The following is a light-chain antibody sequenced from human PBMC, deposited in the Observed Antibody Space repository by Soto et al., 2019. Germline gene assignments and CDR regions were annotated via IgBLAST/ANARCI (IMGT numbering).Light chain of an antibody. CDR3: QQYGSPWT. J-gene: IGKJ1*01. Sequence: EIVFTQSPRTLSLSPGERAPLSCGASQSVSSSYLAWYQQKPGQAPRLLIYGASSRATGIPDRFSGSGSGTDFTLTISRLEPEDFAVYYCQQYGSPWTFGQGTKVDIK. CDR1: QSVSSSY. V-gene: IGKV3-20*01. CDR2: GAS.